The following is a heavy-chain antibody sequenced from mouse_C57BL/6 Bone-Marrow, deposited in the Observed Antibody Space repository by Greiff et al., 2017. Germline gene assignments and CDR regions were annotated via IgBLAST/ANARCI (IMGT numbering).Heavy chain of an antibody. CDR1: GYTFTSYW. V-gene: IGHV1-64*01. J-gene: IGHJ1*03. Sequence: VQLQQPGAELVKPGASVKLSCKASGYTFTSYWMHWVKQRPGQGLEWIGMIHPNSGSTNYNEKFKSKATLTVDKSSSTAYMELSSLTSEDSAVYYCARGGPYWYFDVWGTGTTVTVSS. CDR2: IHPNSGST. CDR3: ARGGPYWYFDV.